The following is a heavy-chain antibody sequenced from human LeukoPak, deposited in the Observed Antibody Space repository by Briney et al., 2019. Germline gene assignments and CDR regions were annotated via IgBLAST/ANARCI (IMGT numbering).Heavy chain of an antibody. CDR1: GFTFSSYG. J-gene: IGHJ6*02. V-gene: IGHV3-30*18. CDR2: ISYDGSNK. Sequence: PGGSLRLSCAASGFTFSSYGMHWVRQAPGKGLEWVAVISYDGSNKYYADSVKGRFTISRDNSKNTLYLQMNSLRPEDTAVYYCAKEEGAYSYGFYYCNGVDVWGQGTMVTVSS. D-gene: IGHD5-18*01. CDR3: AKEEGAYSYGFYYCNGVDV.